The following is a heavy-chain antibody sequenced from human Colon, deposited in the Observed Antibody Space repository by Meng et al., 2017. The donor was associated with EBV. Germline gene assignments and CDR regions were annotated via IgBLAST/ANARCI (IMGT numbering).Heavy chain of an antibody. Sequence: SDPGTVQPSETLSLTCLVSGDTMSSGSYYWGWIPHPPGKGLEWIGSIYSSGNTYRNPSLKSPVTLFLDTSKNQFSLKLTSVTAADTAIYYCARYTEGYYDSGRGDDWGQGTLVTVSS. CDR3: ARYTEGYYDSGRGDD. V-gene: IGHV4-39*01. J-gene: IGHJ4*02. CDR2: IYSSGNT. D-gene: IGHD3-16*01. CDR1: GDTMSSGSYY.